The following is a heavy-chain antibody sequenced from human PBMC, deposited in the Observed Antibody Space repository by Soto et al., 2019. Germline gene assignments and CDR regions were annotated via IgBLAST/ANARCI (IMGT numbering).Heavy chain of an antibody. J-gene: IGHJ5*02. D-gene: IGHD3-3*01. CDR2: IYYSGST. V-gene: IGHV4-61*01. CDR3: ARDRNWDDFWSGYYPFDP. Sequence: PSGTLSLTCTVSGCSVSSGSYYWSWIRQPPGKGLEWIGYIYYSGSTNYNPSLKSRVTISVDTSKNQFSLKLSSVTAADTAVYYCARDRNWDDFWSGYYPFDPWGQGTLVTVSS. CDR1: GCSVSSGSYY.